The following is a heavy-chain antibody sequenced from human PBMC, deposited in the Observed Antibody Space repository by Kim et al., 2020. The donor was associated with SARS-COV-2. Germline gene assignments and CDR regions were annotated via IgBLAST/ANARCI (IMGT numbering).Heavy chain of an antibody. CDR1: GFTFSSYS. J-gene: IGHJ4*02. CDR2: ISSSNSNI. D-gene: IGHD4-17*01. CDR3: ARLIYGDYGHFDY. Sequence: GGSLRLSCAASGFTFSSYSINWVRQAPGKGLEWVSYISSSNSNIHYADSVKGRFTISRDNAKNSLYLQMNSLRDEDTAVYYCARLIYGDYGHFDYWGQGTLVTVSS. V-gene: IGHV3-48*02.